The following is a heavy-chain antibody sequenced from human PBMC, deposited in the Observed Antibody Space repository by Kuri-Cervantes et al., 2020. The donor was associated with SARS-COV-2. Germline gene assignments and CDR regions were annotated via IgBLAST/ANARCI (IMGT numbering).Heavy chain of an antibody. V-gene: IGHV3-33*01. J-gene: IGHJ4*02. D-gene: IGHD6-19*01. CDR1: GFTFSSDG. CDR2: IWYDGSNK. Sequence: LSLTCAASGFTFSSDGMHWVRQAPGKGLEWVAVIWYDGSNKYYADSVKGRFTISRDNSKNTLYLQMNSLRAEDTAVYYCARAQQWLEPNFDYWGQGTLVTVSS. CDR3: ARAQQWLEPNFDY.